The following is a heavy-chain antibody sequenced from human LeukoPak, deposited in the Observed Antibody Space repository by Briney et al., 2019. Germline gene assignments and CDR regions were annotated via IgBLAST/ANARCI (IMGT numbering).Heavy chain of an antibody. CDR3: ARELGAAAPFDY. J-gene: IGHJ4*02. D-gene: IGHD2-15*01. CDR2: INHSGST. V-gene: IGHV4-34*01. Sequence: GSLRLSCAASGFTFSSYAMSWIRQPPGKGLEWIGEINHSGSTNYNPSLKSRVTISVGTSRNQFSLKLSSVTAADTAVYYCARELGAAAPFDYWGQGTLVTVSS. CDR1: GFTFSSYA.